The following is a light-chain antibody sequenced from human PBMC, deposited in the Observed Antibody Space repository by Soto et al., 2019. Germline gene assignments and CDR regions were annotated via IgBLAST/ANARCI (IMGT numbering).Light chain of an antibody. CDR2: SNN. V-gene: IGLV1-44*01. CDR3: SAWDDSLNGYV. CDR1: SSNIGSNT. J-gene: IGLJ1*01. Sequence: QSVLTQPPSASGTPGQRVTLSCSGSSSNIGSNTVNWYQQLPGTAPKLLIYSNNQRPSGVPDRFSGSKSGTSASLAISGLQSEEEADYYCSAWDDSLNGYVFGTGTKVTVL.